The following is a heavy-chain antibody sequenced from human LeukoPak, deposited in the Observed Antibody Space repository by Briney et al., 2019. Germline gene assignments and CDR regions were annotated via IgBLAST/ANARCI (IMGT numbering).Heavy chain of an antibody. CDR1: GFTFSDYW. CDR2: INQDGSEK. D-gene: IGHD3-10*01. V-gene: IGHV3-7*02. Sequence: PGGSLRLSCAASGFTFSDYWMSWVRQPPGKGPEWVANINQDGSEKFYVDSVKGRFTISRDNAKNSLYLQMNSLRAEDTTVYYCARASGRGFDLWGRGTLVTVSS. J-gene: IGHJ2*01. CDR3: ARASGRGFDL.